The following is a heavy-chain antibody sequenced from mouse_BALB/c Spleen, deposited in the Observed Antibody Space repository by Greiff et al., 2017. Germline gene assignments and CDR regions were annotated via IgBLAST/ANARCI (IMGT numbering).Heavy chain of an antibody. CDR3: KRSKLGPAWFAY. J-gene: IGHJ3*01. D-gene: IGHD4-1*01. CDR1: GYTFTDYE. CDR2: IDPETGGT. V-gene: IGHV1-15*01. Sequence: VQLQQSGAELVRPGASVTLSCKASGYTFTDYEMHWVKQTPVHGLEWIGAIDPETGGTAYNQKFKGKATLTADKSSSTAYMELRSLTSEDAAVYYCKRSKLGPAWFAYWGQGTLVTVSA.